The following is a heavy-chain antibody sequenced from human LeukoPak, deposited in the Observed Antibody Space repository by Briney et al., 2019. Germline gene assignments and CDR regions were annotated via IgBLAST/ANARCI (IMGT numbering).Heavy chain of an antibody. CDR3: ARDRSQGVGDY. V-gene: IGHV4-39*07. J-gene: IGHJ4*02. CDR1: GGSISSSSYY. D-gene: IGHD3-16*01. CDR2: IYYSGST. Sequence: SETLSLTCTVSGGSISSSSYYWGWIRQPPGKGLEWIGSIYYSGSTYYNPSLKSRVTISVDTSKNQFSLKLSSVTAADTAVYYCARDRSQGVGDYWGQGTLVTVSS.